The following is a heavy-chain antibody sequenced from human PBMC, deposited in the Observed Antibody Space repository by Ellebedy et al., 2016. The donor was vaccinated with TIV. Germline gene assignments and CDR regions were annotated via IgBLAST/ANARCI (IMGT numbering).Heavy chain of an antibody. V-gene: IGHV1-18*01. CDR1: GFTFTSYG. J-gene: IGHJ3*02. D-gene: IGHD1-14*01. Sequence: ASVKVSCKASGFTFTSYGFSWVRQAPGQGLEWMGWISAYNGRTSFAQMFQARLTMTTDASTSTAYMELRGLRPDDTAVYYCAREVMSVTTRGAFDIWGQGTMVTVSS. CDR3: AREVMSVTTRGAFDI. CDR2: ISAYNGRT.